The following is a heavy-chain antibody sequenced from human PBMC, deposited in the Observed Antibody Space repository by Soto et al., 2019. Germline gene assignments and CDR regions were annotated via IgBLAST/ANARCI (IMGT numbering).Heavy chain of an antibody. V-gene: IGHV1-24*01. CDR1: GYTLTELS. D-gene: IGHD2-15*01. CDR3: ATGCSGGSCYSKHWFDP. CDR2: FDPEDGET. Sequence: QVQLVQSGAEVKKPGASVKVSCKVSGYTLTELSMHWVRQAPGKGLEWMGGFDPEDGETIYAQKFQGRVTMTEDTSTDAAYMELSSLRSEDTAVYYCATGCSGGSCYSKHWFDPWGQGTLVTVSS. J-gene: IGHJ5*02.